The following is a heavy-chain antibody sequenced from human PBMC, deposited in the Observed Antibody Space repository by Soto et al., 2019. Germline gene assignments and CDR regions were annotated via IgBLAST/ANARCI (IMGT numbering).Heavy chain of an antibody. J-gene: IGHJ6*02. CDR3: ARGRYVYYYGSGSYYYYYYGMDV. D-gene: IGHD3-10*01. CDR1: GGSFSGYY. CDR2: INHSGST. V-gene: IGHV4-34*01. Sequence: SETLSLTCAVYGGSFSGYYWSWIRQPPRKGLEWIGEINHSGSTNYNPSLKSRVTISVDTSKNQFSLKLSSVTAADTAVYYCARGRYVYYYGSGSYYYYYYGMDVWDQGTTVTVSS.